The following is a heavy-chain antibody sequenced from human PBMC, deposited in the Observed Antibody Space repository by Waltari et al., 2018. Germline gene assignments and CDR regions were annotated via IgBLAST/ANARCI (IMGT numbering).Heavy chain of an antibody. J-gene: IGHJ3*02. CDR1: GGSFSGYY. CDR3: ARGLKNAFDI. CDR2: INHSGIT. V-gene: IGHV4-34*01. Sequence: QVQLQQWGAGLLKPSETLSLTCAVYGGSFSGYYWSWIRQPPGKGLEWIGEINHSGITNYNPSLKSRVTISVDTSKNQFSLKLSSVTAADTAVYYCARGLKNAFDIWGQGTMVTVSS.